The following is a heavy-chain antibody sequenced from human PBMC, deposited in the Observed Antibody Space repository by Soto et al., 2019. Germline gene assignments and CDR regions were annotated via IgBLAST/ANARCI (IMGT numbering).Heavy chain of an antibody. CDR1: GGSITSHY. CDR2: INYSGST. V-gene: IGHV4-59*11. Sequence: QVQLQESGPGLVKPSETLSLTCTGSGGSITSHYWSWVRQPPGEGLEWIGYINYSGSTKYSPSLKSRVTMSLDTSKNQLSLRLSSVTAADTAVYYCATAITFRRSLFDYWCQGDLVTVSS. J-gene: IGHJ4*02. D-gene: IGHD5-18*01. CDR3: ATAITFRRSLFDY.